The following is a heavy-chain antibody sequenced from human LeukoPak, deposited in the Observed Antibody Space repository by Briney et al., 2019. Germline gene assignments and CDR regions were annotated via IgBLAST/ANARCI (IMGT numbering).Heavy chain of an antibody. CDR2: INPNSGGT. D-gene: IGHD3-10*01. CDR3: ARGPPYYGSGSYYKYPNWFDP. CDR1: GYTFTGYY. V-gene: IGHV1-2*02. J-gene: IGHJ5*02. Sequence: ASVKVSCKASGYTFTGYYMHWVRQAPGQGLEWMGWINPNSGGTNYAQKFQGRVAMTRDTSISTAYMELSRLRSDDTAVYYCARGPPYYGSGSYYKYPNWFDPWGQGTLVTVSS.